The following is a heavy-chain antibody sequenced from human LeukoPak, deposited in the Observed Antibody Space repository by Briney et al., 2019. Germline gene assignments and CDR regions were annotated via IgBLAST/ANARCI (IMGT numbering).Heavy chain of an antibody. CDR3: ARYSGSYYHMDV. Sequence: GESLKISCKGSGYSFTSHWIGWVRQMAGKGLEWVGIINPRDSDTRYSASFQGQVTISADKSISTAYLQWSSLKASDAAMYYCARYSGSYYHMDVWGKGTTVTVSS. D-gene: IGHD1-26*01. CDR2: INPRDSDT. V-gene: IGHV5-51*01. J-gene: IGHJ6*03. CDR1: GYSFTSHW.